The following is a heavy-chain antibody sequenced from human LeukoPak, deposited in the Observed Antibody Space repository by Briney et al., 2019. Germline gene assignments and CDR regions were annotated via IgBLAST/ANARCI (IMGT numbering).Heavy chain of an antibody. V-gene: IGHV4-39*07. CDR1: GGSINSTSYY. CDR3: ARGPPLAMYYFDY. Sequence: SETLSLTCTVSGGSINSTSYYWGWIRQPPGKGLEWIGSIYYGGSTYYNPSLKSRVTILVDVDTSKNQFSLKLSSVTAADTAVYYCARGPPLAMYYFDYWGQGTLVTVSS. J-gene: IGHJ4*02. CDR2: IYYGGST.